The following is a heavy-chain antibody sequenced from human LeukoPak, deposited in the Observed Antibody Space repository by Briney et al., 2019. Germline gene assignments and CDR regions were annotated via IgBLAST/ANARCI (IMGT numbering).Heavy chain of an antibody. V-gene: IGHV3-21*01. CDR3: ARNFYSSSWYEIDY. J-gene: IGHJ4*02. D-gene: IGHD6-13*01. Sequence: GGSLRLSCAASGFTFSSYSMNWVRQAPGKGLEWVSSISSSSSYIYYADSVKGRFTISRDNAKNSLYLQMNSLRAKDTAVYYCARNFYSSSWYEIDYWGQGTLVTVSS. CDR2: ISSSSSYI. CDR1: GFTFSSYS.